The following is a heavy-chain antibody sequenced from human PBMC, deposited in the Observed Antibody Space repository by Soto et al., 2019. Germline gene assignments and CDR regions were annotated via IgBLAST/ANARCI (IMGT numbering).Heavy chain of an antibody. CDR3: ARTIVVVQAANSLNFDY. D-gene: IGHD2-2*01. CDR2: ISAYNGNT. CDR1: GYTFTSYG. J-gene: IGHJ4*02. Sequence: ASVKVSCKASGYTFTSYGISWVRQAPGQGLEWMGWISAYNGNTNYAQKLQGRVTMTTDTSTSTAYMELRSLRSDDTAVYYCARTIVVVQAANSLNFDYWGQGTLVTVSS. V-gene: IGHV1-18*01.